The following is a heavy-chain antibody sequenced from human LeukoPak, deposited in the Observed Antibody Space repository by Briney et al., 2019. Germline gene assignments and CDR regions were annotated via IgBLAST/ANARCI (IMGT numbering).Heavy chain of an antibody. J-gene: IGHJ4*02. V-gene: IGHV1-69*05. CDR3: ARDGGYYYGSSGRTLDY. CDR2: IIPIFGTA. Sequence: SVKVSCKASGGTFSSYAINWVRQAPGQGLEWMGRIIPIFGTANYAQKFQGRVTITTDESTSTAYMELSSLRSEDTAVYYCARDGGYYYGSSGRTLDYWGQGTLVTVSS. D-gene: IGHD3-22*01. CDR1: GGTFSSYA.